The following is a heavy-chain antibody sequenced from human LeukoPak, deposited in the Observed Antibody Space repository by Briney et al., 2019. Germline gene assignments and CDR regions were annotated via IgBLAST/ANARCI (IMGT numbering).Heavy chain of an antibody. Sequence: SVKVSCKASGGTFSSYAISWVRQAPGQGLEWMGGIIPIFGTANYAQKFQGRVTITADESTSTAYMELSSLRSEDTAVYYCARPRAYYYDSSGYYYEPFHFDYWGQGTLVTVSS. CDR1: GGTFSSYA. CDR3: ARPRAYYYDSSGYYYEPFHFDY. V-gene: IGHV1-69*13. D-gene: IGHD3-22*01. CDR2: IIPIFGTA. J-gene: IGHJ4*02.